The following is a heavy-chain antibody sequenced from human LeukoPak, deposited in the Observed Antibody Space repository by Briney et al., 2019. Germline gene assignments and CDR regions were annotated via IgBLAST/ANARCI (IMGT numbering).Heavy chain of an antibody. CDR2: ISGSGGST. J-gene: IGHJ4*02. Sequence: GGSLRLSCAASGFTFSSYWMSWVRQAPGKGLEWVSAISGSGGSTYCADSVKGRFTISRDNSKNTLYLQMNSLRAEDTAVYYCAPMADIVVVPARFDYWGQGTLVTVSS. D-gene: IGHD2-2*01. CDR1: GFTFSSYW. CDR3: APMADIVVVPARFDY. V-gene: IGHV3-23*01.